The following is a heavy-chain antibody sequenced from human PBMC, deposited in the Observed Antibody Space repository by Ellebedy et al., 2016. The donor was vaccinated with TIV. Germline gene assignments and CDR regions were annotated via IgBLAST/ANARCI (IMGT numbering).Heavy chain of an antibody. Sequence: GESLKISCAASGFTFSSYWMSWVRQAPGKGLEWVANIKQDGSEKYYVDSLQGRFTISRDNAMNSLYLQMNSLRAEDTAVYYCARPLYSSDWYDSGYWGQGTLATVSS. D-gene: IGHD6-19*01. CDR3: ARPLYSSDWYDSGY. CDR1: GFTFSSYW. CDR2: IKQDGSEK. J-gene: IGHJ4*02. V-gene: IGHV3-7*03.